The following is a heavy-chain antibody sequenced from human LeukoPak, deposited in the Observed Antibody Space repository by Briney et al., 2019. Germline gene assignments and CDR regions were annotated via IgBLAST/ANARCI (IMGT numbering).Heavy chain of an antibody. V-gene: IGHV3-74*01. D-gene: IGHD6-13*01. CDR1: GFTFSSYW. Sequence: GGSLRLSCAASGFTFSSYWMHWVRQAPGKGLVWVSRINTDESSTSYADSVKGRFTISRDNAKNTLYLQMNSLRAEDTAVYYCARGRIAAAGYFDYWGQGTLVTVSS. J-gene: IGHJ4*02. CDR2: INTDESST. CDR3: ARGRIAAAGYFDY.